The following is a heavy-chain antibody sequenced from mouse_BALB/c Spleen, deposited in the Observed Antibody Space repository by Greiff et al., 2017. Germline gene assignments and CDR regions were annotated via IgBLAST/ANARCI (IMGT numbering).Heavy chain of an antibody. CDR1: GYSITSGYY. V-gene: IGHV3-6*02. CDR3: ARDKGGSY. CDR2: ISYDGSN. Sequence: VQLKESGPGLVKPSQSLSLTCSVTGYSITSGYYWNWIRQFPGNKLEWMGYISYDGSNNYNPSLKNRISITRDTSKNQFFLKLNSVTTEDTATYYCARDKGGSYWGQGTLVTVSA. D-gene: IGHD1-1*02. J-gene: IGHJ3*01.